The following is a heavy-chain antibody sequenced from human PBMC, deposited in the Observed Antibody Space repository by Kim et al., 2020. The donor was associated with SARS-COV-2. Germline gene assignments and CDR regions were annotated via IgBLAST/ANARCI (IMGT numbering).Heavy chain of an antibody. CDR1: GGSFSGYY. CDR3: ARLWPLIFRRYYGSGSYAAWFDP. J-gene: IGHJ5*02. CDR2: INHSGST. V-gene: IGHV4-34*01. Sequence: SETLSLTCAVYGGSFSGYYWSWIRQPPGKGLEWIGEINHSGSTNYNPSLKSRVTISVDTSKNQFSLKLSSVTAADTAVYYCARLWPLIFRRYYGSGSYAAWFDPWGQGTLVTVSS. D-gene: IGHD3-10*01.